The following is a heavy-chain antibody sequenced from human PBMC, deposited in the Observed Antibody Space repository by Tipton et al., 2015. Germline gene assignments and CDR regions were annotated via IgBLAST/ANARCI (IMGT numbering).Heavy chain of an antibody. CDR1: GGSVSSGTYY. J-gene: IGHJ4*02. D-gene: IGHD3-16*01. Sequence: TLSLTCTVSGGSVSSGTYYWGWIRQPPGKGLEWIGSISHSGNTYYNPSLKSRVTISVDTSKNQFSLTLNSVAAAGTAVYYCARIRGRYVLDHWGQGTLVTVSS. CDR3: ARIRGRYVLDH. CDR2: ISHSGNT. V-gene: IGHV4-39*07.